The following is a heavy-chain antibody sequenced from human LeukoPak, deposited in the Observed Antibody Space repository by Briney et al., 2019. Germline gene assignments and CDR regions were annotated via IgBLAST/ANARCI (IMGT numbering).Heavy chain of an antibody. Sequence: NLGESLKISCKASGYNFTAYWIGWVRQMPGKGLEWMGIIHPGNSDTRNSPSFQGQVTLSADKSINTAYLQWSSLKASDTGMYYCAAWSPPTYDGTSYMHYWGQGTLVTVSS. J-gene: IGHJ4*02. CDR3: AAWSPPTYDGTSYMHY. CDR1: GYNFTAYW. CDR2: IHPGNSDT. V-gene: IGHV5-51*01. D-gene: IGHD3-22*01.